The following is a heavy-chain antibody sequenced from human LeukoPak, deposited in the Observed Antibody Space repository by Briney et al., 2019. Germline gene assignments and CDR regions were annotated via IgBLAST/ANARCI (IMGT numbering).Heavy chain of an antibody. D-gene: IGHD1-26*01. CDR3: AKDWLLRDYFDY. Sequence: GGSLRLSCAASGFIFSSFAMSWVRQAPGKGLEWVSAISGSGGSTYYADSVKGRFTISRDNSKNTLYLQMNSLRAEDTAVYYCAKDWLLRDYFDYWGQGTLVTVSS. J-gene: IGHJ4*02. CDR2: ISGSGGST. V-gene: IGHV3-23*01. CDR1: GFIFSSFA.